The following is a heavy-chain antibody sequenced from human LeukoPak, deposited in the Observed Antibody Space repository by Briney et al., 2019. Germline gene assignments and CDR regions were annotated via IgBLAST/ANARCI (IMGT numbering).Heavy chain of an antibody. CDR1: GFTFSNYP. CDR3: ARRYCSSTSCLIDY. J-gene: IGHJ4*02. D-gene: IGHD2-2*01. CDR2: ISSSGSTI. Sequence: GGSLRLSCAASGFTFSNYPVNWVRQAPGKGLEWVSYISSSGSTIYYADSVKGRFSISRDNAKNSLYLQMNSLRADDTAVYYCARRYCSSTSCLIDYWGQGTLVTVSS. V-gene: IGHV3-48*01.